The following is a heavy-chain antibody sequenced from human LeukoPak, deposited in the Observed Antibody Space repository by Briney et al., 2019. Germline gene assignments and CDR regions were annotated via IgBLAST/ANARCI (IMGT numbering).Heavy chain of an antibody. D-gene: IGHD3-10*01. CDR3: ARGMTGSGSTYYFDY. CDR2: IWYDGSNK. V-gene: IGHV3-33*01. J-gene: IGHJ4*02. CDR1: GFTFRSYG. Sequence: PGRSLRLSCAASGFTFRSYGMHWVRQAPGKGLEWVAVIWYDGSNKYYADSVKGRFTISRDNSKNTLYLQMNSLRAEDTAVYYCARGMTGSGSTYYFDYWGQRTLVTVSS.